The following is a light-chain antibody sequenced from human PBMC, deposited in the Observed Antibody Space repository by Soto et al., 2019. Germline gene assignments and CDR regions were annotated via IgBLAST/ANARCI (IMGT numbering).Light chain of an antibody. V-gene: IGLV1-40*01. CDR3: QSYDSSLSVV. CDR1: SSNIGAGYD. Sequence: QSVLTQLPSVSGAPGQRVTISCTGSSSNIGAGYDVHWYQQLPGTAPQLLIYGNSKRPSGVPDRFSGSKSGTSASLAITGXXXXXXXXXXCQSYDSSLSVVFGGGTKLTVL. CDR2: GNS. J-gene: IGLJ2*01.